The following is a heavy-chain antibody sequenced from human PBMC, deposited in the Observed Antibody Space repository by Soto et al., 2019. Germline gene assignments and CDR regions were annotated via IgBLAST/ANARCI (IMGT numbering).Heavy chain of an antibody. CDR3: AREGRIVGAVNTYYYYGMDV. J-gene: IGHJ6*02. Sequence: QVQLVQSGAEVKKPGASVKVSCKASGYTFTNYGLSWVRQAPGQGLEWMGWISTNKVNTNYAQKFQGRVTMTTDTATSTAYMELRSLRSDDAAVYYCAREGRIVGAVNTYYYYGMDVWGRGTTVTVS. CDR2: ISTNKVNT. D-gene: IGHD2-15*01. CDR1: GYTFTNYG. V-gene: IGHV1-18*01.